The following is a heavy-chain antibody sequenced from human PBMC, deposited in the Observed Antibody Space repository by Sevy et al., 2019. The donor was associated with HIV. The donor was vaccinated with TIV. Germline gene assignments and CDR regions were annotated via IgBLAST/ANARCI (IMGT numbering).Heavy chain of an antibody. CDR2: IYYSGST. D-gene: IGHD3-10*01. Sequence: SETLSLTCTVSGGSISSYYWSWIRQPPGKGLEWIGYIYYSGSTNYNPSLKSRVTISVDTSKNQFSLKLSSVTAADTAVYYCARAKTYYYCSRSYYRPPDYYYYGMDVWGQGTTVTVSS. J-gene: IGHJ6*02. CDR3: ARAKTYYYCSRSYYRPPDYYYYGMDV. CDR1: GGSISSYY. V-gene: IGHV4-59*01.